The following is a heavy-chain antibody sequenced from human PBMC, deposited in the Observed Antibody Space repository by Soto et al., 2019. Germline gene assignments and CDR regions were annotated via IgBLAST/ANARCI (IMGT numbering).Heavy chain of an antibody. Sequence: RLSCGASGFTFSSFWMSWVRQAPGKGLEWVAIIKQDGSEKYYVDSVTGRFIVSRDNAEKSLYLQMNSLRPEDTALYYCVRGYSDYTDYFDYWGQGTLVTVSA. D-gene: IGHD5-12*01. CDR1: GFTFSSFW. V-gene: IGHV3-7*03. CDR2: IKQDGSEK. CDR3: VRGYSDYTDYFDY. J-gene: IGHJ4*02.